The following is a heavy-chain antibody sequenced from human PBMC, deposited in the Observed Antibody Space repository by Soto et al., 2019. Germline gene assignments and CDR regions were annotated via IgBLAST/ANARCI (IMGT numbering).Heavy chain of an antibody. V-gene: IGHV4-61*01. CDR3: ARGVLALDIEVGPGSRYGMDV. D-gene: IGHD2-2*01. Sequence: QVQLQESGPGLVKPSETLSLICTVSGGSVRSGRYYWSWIRQPPGKGLEWIGYILYSGITNYNPSLKRRVTILVDTSKNQFSLKLSSVTAADTAVYYCARGVLALDIEVGPGSRYGMDVWGQGTTVTVSS. J-gene: IGHJ6*02. CDR1: GGSVRSGRYY. CDR2: ILYSGIT.